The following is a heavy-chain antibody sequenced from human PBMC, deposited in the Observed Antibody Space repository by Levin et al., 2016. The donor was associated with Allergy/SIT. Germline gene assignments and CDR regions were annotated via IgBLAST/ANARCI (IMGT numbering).Heavy chain of an antibody. CDR1: GYTFTSYG. Sequence: ASVKVSCKASGYTFTSYGISWVRQAPGQGLEWMGWISTYNGNTNYAQKLQGRITMTTDTSTNTAYMELRSLRSDDTAVYYCARDRLYTGSNMDVWGQGTTVTVSS. CDR3: ARDRLYTGSNMDV. V-gene: IGHV1-18*04. CDR2: ISTYNGNT. J-gene: IGHJ6*02. D-gene: IGHD1-26*01.